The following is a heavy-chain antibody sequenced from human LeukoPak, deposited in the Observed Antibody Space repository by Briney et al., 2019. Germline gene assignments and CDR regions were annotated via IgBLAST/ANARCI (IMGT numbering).Heavy chain of an antibody. J-gene: IGHJ3*02. CDR1: GGSISSSSYY. Sequence: SETLSLTCTVSGGSISSSSYYWGWMRQPPGKGLEWIGGIYYSGNTYYNPSLKSRVTISVDTSKNQFSLKLSSVTAADTAVYYCARDTAGYCSGGTCYSAGAFDIWGQGTMVTVSS. V-gene: IGHV4-39*07. CDR3: ARDTAGYCSGGTCYSAGAFDI. D-gene: IGHD2-15*01. CDR2: IYYSGNT.